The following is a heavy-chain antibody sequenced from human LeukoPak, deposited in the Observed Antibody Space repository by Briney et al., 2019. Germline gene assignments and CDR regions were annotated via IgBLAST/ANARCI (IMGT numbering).Heavy chain of an antibody. V-gene: IGHV4-39*01. CDR2: IYYSGST. CDR1: GGSISSSGYY. CDR3: ARHEYSGSYYGLSWFDP. Sequence: PSETLSLTCTVSGGSISSSGYYWGWIRQPPGKGLEWIASIYYSGSTYYNPSLKSRVTISVGTSKNQLSLKLSSLTAADTAVYYCARHEYSGSYYGLSWFDPWGQGTLVTVSS. D-gene: IGHD1-26*01. J-gene: IGHJ5*02.